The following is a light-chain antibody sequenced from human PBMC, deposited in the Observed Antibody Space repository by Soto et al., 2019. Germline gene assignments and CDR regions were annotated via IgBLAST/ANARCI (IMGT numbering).Light chain of an antibody. CDR1: SSDVGCYNY. CDR2: DVS. Sequence: QSALTQPASVSGSPGQSITISCTGTSSDVGCYNYVSWYQQHPGKAPKLMIYDVSNRPSGVSNRFSGSKSGNTASLTISGLQAEDEADYYCSSYTSSSTSYVFGTGTKLTVL. V-gene: IGLV2-14*01. CDR3: SSYTSSSTSYV. J-gene: IGLJ1*01.